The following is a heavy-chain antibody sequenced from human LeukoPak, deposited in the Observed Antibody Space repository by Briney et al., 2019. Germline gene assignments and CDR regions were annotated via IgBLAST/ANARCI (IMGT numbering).Heavy chain of an antibody. Sequence: SETLSLTCTVSGGSISSYYWSWIRQPPGKGLEWIGYIYYSGSTNYNPSLKSRVTISVDTSKNQFSLKLSSVTAADTAVYYCARQGSGWYYFDYWGQGTLVTVSS. J-gene: IGHJ4*02. CDR1: GGSISSYY. CDR3: ARQGSGWYYFDY. V-gene: IGHV4-59*08. D-gene: IGHD6-19*01. CDR2: IYYSGST.